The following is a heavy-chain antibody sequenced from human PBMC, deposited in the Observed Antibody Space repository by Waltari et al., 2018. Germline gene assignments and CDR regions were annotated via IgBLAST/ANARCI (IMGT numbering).Heavy chain of an antibody. CDR3: ARVQAVGATPFDY. J-gene: IGHJ4*02. CDR2: ISSSSSTI. D-gene: IGHD1-26*01. CDR1: GFTFSSYS. V-gene: IGHV3-48*01. Sequence: EVQLVESGGGLVQPGGSLRLSCAASGFTFSSYSMNWVRQAPGKGLVWVSDISSSSSTISDAESVKVRFTISRDNAKNSLYLQMNSLRAEDTAVYYCARVQAVGATPFDYWGQGTLVTVSS.